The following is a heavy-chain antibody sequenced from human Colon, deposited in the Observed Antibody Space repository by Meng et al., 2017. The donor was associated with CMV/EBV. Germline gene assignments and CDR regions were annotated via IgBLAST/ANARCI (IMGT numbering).Heavy chain of an antibody. D-gene: IGHD3-3*01. J-gene: IGHJ6*02. CDR1: GYTFTSYG. CDR3: ARDTYYAIFGVVINQTYYYYGMDV. V-gene: IGHV1-18*01. CDR2: ISAYNGNT. Sequence: ASVKVSCKASGYTFTSYGISWVRQAPGQGLEWMGWISAYNGNTNYAQKLQGRVTMTTDTSTSTASLALRSLRSDATAVYYCARDTYYAIFGVVINQTYYYYGMDVWGQGTTVTVSS.